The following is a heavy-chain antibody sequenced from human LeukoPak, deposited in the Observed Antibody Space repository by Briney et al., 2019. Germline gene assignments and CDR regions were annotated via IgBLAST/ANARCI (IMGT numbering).Heavy chain of an antibody. D-gene: IGHD3-10*01. J-gene: IGHJ5*02. CDR3: ARVGYYYGSGSVDP. CDR2: IYYSGST. V-gene: IGHV4-59*01. CDR1: GGSISSYY. Sequence: SETLSLTCTVSGGSISSYYWSWIRQPPGKGLEWIGYIYYSGSTNYNPSLKSRVTISVDTSKNQFSLKLSSVTAADTAVYYCARVGYYYGSGSVDPWGQGTLATVSS.